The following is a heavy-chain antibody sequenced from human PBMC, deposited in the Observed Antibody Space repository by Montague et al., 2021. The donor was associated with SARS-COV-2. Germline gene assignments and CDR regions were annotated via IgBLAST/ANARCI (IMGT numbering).Heavy chain of an antibody. Sequence: SETLSLTCTVSGGPISSYYWSWIRQPPGKGLEWIGEIRHDGSINYNPYLKSRITMSVDTSKNRFSLKLASMTAADTAVYYCARGLGAAGSTRIDYWGQGSLVTVSS. CDR2: IRHDGSI. D-gene: IGHD6-25*01. CDR1: GGPISSYY. J-gene: IGHJ4*02. CDR3: ARGLGAAGSTRIDY. V-gene: IGHV4-34*01.